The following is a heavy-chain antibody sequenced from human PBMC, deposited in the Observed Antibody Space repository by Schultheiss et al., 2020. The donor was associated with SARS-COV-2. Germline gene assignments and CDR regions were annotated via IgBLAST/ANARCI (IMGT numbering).Heavy chain of an antibody. D-gene: IGHD2-15*01. CDR2: IYYSGST. CDR1: GGSVSSSSYY. J-gene: IGHJ6*02. V-gene: IGHV4-39*02. Sequence: SETLSLTCTVSGGSVSSSSYYWGWIRQPPGKGLEWIGNIYYSGSTYYHPSLKSRVTISVDTSKNQFSLKLSSVTAADTAVYYCARDQYSRRGMDVWGQGTTVTVSS. CDR3: ARDQYSRRGMDV.